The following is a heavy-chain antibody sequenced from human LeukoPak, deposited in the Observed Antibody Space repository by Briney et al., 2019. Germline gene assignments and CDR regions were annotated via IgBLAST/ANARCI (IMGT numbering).Heavy chain of an antibody. CDR1: GYSISSGYY. J-gene: IGHJ4*02. V-gene: IGHV4-38-2*01. CDR2: INHSGST. CDR3: ARGRRRDAVDY. D-gene: IGHD5-24*01. Sequence: SETLSLTCAVSGYSISSGYYWGWIRPPPGKGLEWIGSINHSGSTNYNPSLKSRVTISVDTSKNQFSLKLSSVTAADTAVYYCARGRRRDAVDYWGQGTLVTVSS.